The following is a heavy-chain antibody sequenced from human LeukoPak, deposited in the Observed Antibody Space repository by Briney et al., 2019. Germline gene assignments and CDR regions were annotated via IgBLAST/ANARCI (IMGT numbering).Heavy chain of an antibody. V-gene: IGHV3-23*01. CDR2: ISGGGDTT. CDR1: GFTFSSYA. CDR3: AKRYLGASGNYNFDY. D-gene: IGHD1-26*01. J-gene: IGHJ4*02. Sequence: GGSLRLSCAASGFTFSSYAMSWVRQAPGKGLEWVSAISGGGDTTYYAADSVKGRFTISRDNSKNTLYLQMNSLRAEDTAVYYCAKRYLGASGNYNFDYWGQGTLVTVSS.